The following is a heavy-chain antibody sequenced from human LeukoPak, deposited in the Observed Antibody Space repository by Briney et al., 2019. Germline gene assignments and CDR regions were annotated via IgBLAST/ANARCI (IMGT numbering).Heavy chain of an antibody. CDR1: GFTFSSYW. J-gene: IGHJ4*02. V-gene: IGHV3-23*01. CDR2: ISGSGGST. D-gene: IGHD3-10*01. Sequence: AGGSLRLSCAASGFTFSSYWMSWVRQSPGKGLEWVSAISGSGGSTYYADSVKGRFTISRDNSKNTLYLQMNSLRAEDTAVYYCAKSVLLWFGDLLTADYWGQGTLVTVSS. CDR3: AKSVLLWFGDLLTADY.